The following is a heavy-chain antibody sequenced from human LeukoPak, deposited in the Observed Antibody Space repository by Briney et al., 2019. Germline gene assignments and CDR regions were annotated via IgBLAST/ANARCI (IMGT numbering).Heavy chain of an antibody. CDR2: ISGSGGST. J-gene: IGHJ6*02. V-gene: IGHV3-23*01. CDR1: GFTFSSYA. CDR3: AKEVSVGYYYYYGMDV. Sequence: AGGSLRLSCAASGFTFSSYAMSWVRQAPGKGLEWVSAISGSGGSTYYADSVKGRFTISRDNSKNTLYLQMNSLRAEDTAVYYCAKEVSVGYYYYYGMDVWGQGTTVTFSS. D-gene: IGHD3-22*01.